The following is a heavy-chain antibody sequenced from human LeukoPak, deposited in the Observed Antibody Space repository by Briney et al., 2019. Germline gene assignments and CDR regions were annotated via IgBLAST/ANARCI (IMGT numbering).Heavy chain of an antibody. CDR3: ARVAVGAYFDY. Sequence: SETLSLTCAVYGGSFSGYYWSWIRQPPGKGLEWIGEINHSGSTNYNPSLKSRVTISVDTSKNQFSLKLSSVTAADTAVYYCARVAVGAYFDYWGQGNLVTVSS. CDR1: GGSFSGYY. V-gene: IGHV4-34*01. J-gene: IGHJ4*02. D-gene: IGHD1-26*01. CDR2: INHSGST.